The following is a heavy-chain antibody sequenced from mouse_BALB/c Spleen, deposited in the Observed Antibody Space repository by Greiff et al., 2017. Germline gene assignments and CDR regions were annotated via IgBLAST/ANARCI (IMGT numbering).Heavy chain of an antibody. D-gene: IGHD1-1*01. V-gene: IGHV5-9*03. CDR1: GFTFSSYT. J-gene: IGHJ2*01. Sequence: EVQVVESGGGLAKPGGSLKLSCAASGFTFSSYTMSWVRQTPEKRLEWVATISSGGGNTYYPDSVKGRFTISRDNAKNNLYLQMSSLRSEDTALYYCARSLRYFDYWGQGTTLTVSS. CDR3: ARSLRYFDY. CDR2: ISSGGGNT.